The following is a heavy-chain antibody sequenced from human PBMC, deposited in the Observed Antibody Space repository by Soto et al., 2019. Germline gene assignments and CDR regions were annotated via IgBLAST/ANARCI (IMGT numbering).Heavy chain of an antibody. V-gene: IGHV3-48*01. CDR3: ARDYGSYYGSGSYRGPPDY. CDR2: ISSSSSTI. Sequence: GGSLRLSCAASGFTFSSYSMNWVRQAPGKGLEWVSYISSSSSTIYYADSVKGRFTISRDNSKNTLYLQMNSLRAEDTAVYYCARDYGSYYGSGSYRGPPDYWGQGTRVTVSS. D-gene: IGHD3-10*01. J-gene: IGHJ4*02. CDR1: GFTFSSYS.